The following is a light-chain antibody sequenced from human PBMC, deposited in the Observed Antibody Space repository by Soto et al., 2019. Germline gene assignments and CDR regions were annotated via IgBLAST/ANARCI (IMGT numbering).Light chain of an antibody. CDR1: QGVNNH. V-gene: IGKV1-9*01. CDR2: DVS. CDR3: QEIDSTPPT. J-gene: IGKJ5*01. Sequence: VGDRVTITCRASQGVNNHLAWYQQSPGRAPKLLISDVSILQSGVPSRFSGSGSGTEFTLRINSLQPADFATYYCQEIDSTPPTFGQGTRLEIK.